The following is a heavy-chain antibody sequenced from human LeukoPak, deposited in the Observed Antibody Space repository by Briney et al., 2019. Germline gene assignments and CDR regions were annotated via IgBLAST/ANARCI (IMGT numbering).Heavy chain of an antibody. CDR3: ARGTSVPGGYYYYYMDV. Sequence: SETLSLTCTVSGGSISSYYWSWIRQPPGKGLEWIGYIYYSGSTNYNPSLKSRVTISVDTSKNQFSLKLSSVTAADTAVYYCARGTSVPGGYYYYYMDVWGKGTTVTVSS. J-gene: IGHJ6*03. CDR2: IYYSGST. V-gene: IGHV4-59*01. D-gene: IGHD2-8*02. CDR1: GGSISSYY.